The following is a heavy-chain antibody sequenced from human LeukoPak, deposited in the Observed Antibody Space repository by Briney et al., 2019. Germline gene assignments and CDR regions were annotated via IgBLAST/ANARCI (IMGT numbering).Heavy chain of an antibody. Sequence: GASVKVSCKASGDTFIRYGISWVRQAPGQGLEWMGWISTGNGNTNYGQKFQGRVTMTTDTSTGTAYMELRSLRSEDTAVYYCAKDRGPRVMFDAFDVWGQGTMVTVSS. CDR2: ISTGNGNT. D-gene: IGHD3-10*01. CDR1: GDTFIRYG. V-gene: IGHV1-18*01. J-gene: IGHJ3*01. CDR3: AKDRGPRVMFDAFDV.